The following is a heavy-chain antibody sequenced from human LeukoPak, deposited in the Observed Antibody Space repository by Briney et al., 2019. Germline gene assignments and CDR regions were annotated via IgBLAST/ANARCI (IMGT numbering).Heavy chain of an antibody. CDR2: IYYSGST. J-gene: IGHJ5*02. V-gene: IGHV4-39*07. Sequence: PSETLSLTCTVSGGSISSSSYYWGWIRQPPGKGLEWIGSIYYSGSTYYNPSLKSRVTISVDTSKNQFSLKLSSVTAADTAVYYCARDRLRLGYERTNWFDPWGQGTLVTLSS. D-gene: IGHD2-15*01. CDR3: ARDRLRLGYERTNWFDP. CDR1: GGSISSSSYY.